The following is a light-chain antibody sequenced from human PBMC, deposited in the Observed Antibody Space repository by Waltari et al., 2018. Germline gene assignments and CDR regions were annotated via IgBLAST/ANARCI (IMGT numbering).Light chain of an antibody. CDR1: SSDAGNYNL. CDR2: EVT. J-gene: IGLJ1*01. CDR3: CSYVGLGIYV. Sequence: QSGLTQPASVSGSPGQSITIPCTGTSSDAGNYNLVSWYQQYPGKAPQLMVYEVTKRASGVSDRFSGSKSGNTASLTIHGLQSEDEADYYCCSYVGLGIYVFGSGTKVTVL. V-gene: IGLV2-23*02.